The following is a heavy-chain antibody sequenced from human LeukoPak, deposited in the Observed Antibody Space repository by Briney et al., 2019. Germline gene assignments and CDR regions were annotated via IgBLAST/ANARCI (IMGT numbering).Heavy chain of an antibody. CDR1: TRSISISY. Sequence: WETLSLTRTLATRSISISYWSWIRHPPARGLGWIGVVSYSGTSHDNPSLKSRVIMSVDTSKNHFSLQLSSVTAADTAAYFCARLGYYDILTGYQHDAFDSWGLGTAVTVSS. V-gene: IGHV4-59*08. D-gene: IGHD3-9*01. CDR2: VSYSGTS. J-gene: IGHJ3*02. CDR3: ARLGYYDILTGYQHDAFDS.